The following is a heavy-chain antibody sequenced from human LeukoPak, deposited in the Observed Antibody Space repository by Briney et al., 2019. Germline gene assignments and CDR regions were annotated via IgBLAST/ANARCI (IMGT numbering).Heavy chain of an antibody. J-gene: IGHJ6*02. CDR3: ARGGTYYYYGMDV. CDR2: IRYDGSNK. CDR1: GFTFSSYG. V-gene: IGHV3-30*02. Sequence: GGSLRLSCAASGFTFSSYGMHWVRQAPGKGLEWVAFIRYDGSNKYYADSVKGRFTISRDNSKNTLYLQMNSLRAEDTAVYYCARGGTYYYYGMDVWGQGTTVTVSS.